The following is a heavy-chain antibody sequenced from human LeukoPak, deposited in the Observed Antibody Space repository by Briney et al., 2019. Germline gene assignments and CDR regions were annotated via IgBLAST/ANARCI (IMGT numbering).Heavy chain of an antibody. CDR1: GFSFRNYG. CDR2: ISYDGRSS. J-gene: IGHJ6*04. V-gene: IGHV3-30*18. Sequence: PGGSLRLSCVASGFSFRNYGMHWVRQAPGKGLEWVADISYDGRSSYYADSVKGRFSISGDNSKDTLYLQMNSLRGDDTALYYCAKDWRWHQNTYGMNVWGKGTTVTVSS. CDR3: AKDWRWHQNTYGMNV. D-gene: IGHD5-24*01.